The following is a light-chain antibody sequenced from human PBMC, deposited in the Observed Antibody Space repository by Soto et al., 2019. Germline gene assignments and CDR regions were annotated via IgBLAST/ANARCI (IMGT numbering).Light chain of an antibody. CDR1: QSVLHSSNNKNY. CDR2: LTS. J-gene: IGKJ1*01. V-gene: IGKV4-1*01. Sequence: DIVMTQSPDSLAVSLGERATNNCKSSQSVLHSSNNKNYLAWYQQKQGRPPKLLISLTSTRESGVPDRFSASGGWTDFSFTISSLQAEDVAVYYCQQYYTIPPTFGQGTKVELK. CDR3: QQYYTIPPT.